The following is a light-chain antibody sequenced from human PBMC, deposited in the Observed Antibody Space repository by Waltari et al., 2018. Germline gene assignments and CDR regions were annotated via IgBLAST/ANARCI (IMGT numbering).Light chain of an antibody. V-gene: IGLV2-14*03. Sequence: QSALTQPASVSGSPGQSITISCTGTTSDIGAYNYVAWYQQHPGKAPKVVISAVTNRPSGVSNRFSGSKSGNTASLTISGLQAEDEADYYCSSFTSGSTWVFGGGTKLTVL. CDR2: AVT. CDR1: TSDIGAYNY. CDR3: SSFTSGSTWV. J-gene: IGLJ3*02.